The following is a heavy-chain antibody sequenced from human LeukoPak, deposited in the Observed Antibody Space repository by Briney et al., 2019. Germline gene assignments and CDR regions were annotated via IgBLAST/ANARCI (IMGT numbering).Heavy chain of an antibody. Sequence: LRLSCVASGFTYSNYAMDWVRQAPGKGLEWIGYIYYSGSTYYNPSLKSRVTMSVDTSKNQFSLKLTSVTAADTALYFCARNDPWWTDSWGQGTLVTVSS. CDR1: GFTYSNYAM. CDR2: IYYSGST. J-gene: IGHJ4*02. CDR3: ARNDPWWTDS. D-gene: IGHD2-8*02. V-gene: IGHV4-28*01.